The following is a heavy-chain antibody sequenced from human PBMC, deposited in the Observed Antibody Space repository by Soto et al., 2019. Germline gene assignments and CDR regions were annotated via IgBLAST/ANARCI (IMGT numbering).Heavy chain of an antibody. CDR3: ARRERYYGSPGWFDP. J-gene: IGHJ5*01. CDR1: GASINNFAYY. CDR2: VYYNENT. Sequence: SETLCLTCSVSGASINNFAYYWGWIRQPPGKGLEWIGTVYYNENTYYNPSLKSRVAISVDTAKNQFSLNLRSVTAADTAIYFCARRERYYGSPGWFDPWGQGTLVTVSS. V-gene: IGHV4-39*01. D-gene: IGHD3-10*01.